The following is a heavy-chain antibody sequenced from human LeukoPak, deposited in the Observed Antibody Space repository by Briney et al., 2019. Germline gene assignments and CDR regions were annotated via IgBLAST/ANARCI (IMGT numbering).Heavy chain of an antibody. CDR3: ARVPRTTTDFGY. CDR1: GGSISSGGYS. CDR2: IYYSGST. D-gene: IGHD4-17*01. J-gene: IGHJ4*02. V-gene: IGHV4-31*03. Sequence: SETLSLTCTVSGGSISSGGYSWSWIRQHPGKGLEWIGYIYYSGSTYYNPSLKSRVTISVDTSKNQFSLKLSSVTAADTAVYYCARVPRTTTDFGYWGQGTLVTVSS.